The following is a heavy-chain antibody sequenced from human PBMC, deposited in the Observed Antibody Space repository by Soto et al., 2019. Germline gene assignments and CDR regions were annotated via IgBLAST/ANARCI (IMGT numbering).Heavy chain of an antibody. CDR1: ACSSNTYP. V-gene: IGHV3-30*08. Sequence: RRSCSAAACSSNTYPSHCFRQASFKRLDCLGCISYDGSSKYYAECVKGRFTISRDNSKNTLYLQMNSLRTEYTAVNYCSCLPDGPKVGAAVYLDSWGQGTLVTVSS. CDR3: SCLPDGPKVGAAVYLDS. J-gene: IGHJ4*02. CDR2: ISYDGSSK. D-gene: IGHD2-15*01.